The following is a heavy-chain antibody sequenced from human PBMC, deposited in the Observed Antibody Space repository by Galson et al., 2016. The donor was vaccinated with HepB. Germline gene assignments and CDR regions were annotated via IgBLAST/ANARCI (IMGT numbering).Heavy chain of an antibody. D-gene: IGHD3-16*02. Sequence: SLRLSCADSGFTFSDNAMHWVRQAPGKGLEWVALISFDGIEKYYADSVRGRFTISRDNSKNTLYLQMNSLRADDTAVYYCARDRGDYVWGSSRLVTAYYYGVDVWGQGTTVTVSS. CDR1: GFTFSDNA. CDR3: ARDRGDYVWGSSRLVTAYYYGVDV. J-gene: IGHJ6*02. CDR2: ISFDGIEK. V-gene: IGHV3-30*04.